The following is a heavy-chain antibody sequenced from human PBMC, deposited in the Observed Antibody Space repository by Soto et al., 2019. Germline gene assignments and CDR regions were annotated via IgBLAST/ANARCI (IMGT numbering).Heavy chain of an antibody. Sequence: SXASAGVNIGIYGKHGVRQTPGKGPVWVSYINPDGSITKYADSVRGRFTISRDNAKNTLYLQMNGLRAEDTAVYYCARPIPNTLTAPGSCGQRTLVTVSS. D-gene: IGHD2-21*02. V-gene: IGHV3-74*03. CDR2: INPDGSIT. CDR3: ARPIPNTLTAPGS. J-gene: IGHJ5*02. CDR1: GVNIGIYG.